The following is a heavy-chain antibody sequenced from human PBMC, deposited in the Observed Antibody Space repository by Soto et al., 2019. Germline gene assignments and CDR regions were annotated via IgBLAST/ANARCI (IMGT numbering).Heavy chain of an antibody. CDR1: GFSLTFSGVG. Sequence: QINLKESGPTLVKPTQTLTLTCTFSGFSLTFSGVGVGWIRQPPGKTLEWLAVIYWNDDRRYSPSLKRRLTITKDTSKNQVVLTMTNVGPVDTATYYCAHTGMVLGVNHFDYWGQGTLVTVSS. J-gene: IGHJ4*02. V-gene: IGHV2-5*01. D-gene: IGHD3-10*01. CDR3: AHTGMVLGVNHFDY. CDR2: IYWNDDR.